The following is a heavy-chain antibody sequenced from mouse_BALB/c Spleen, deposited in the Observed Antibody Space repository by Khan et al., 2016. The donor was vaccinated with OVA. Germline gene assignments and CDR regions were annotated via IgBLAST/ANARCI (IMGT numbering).Heavy chain of an antibody. CDR3: ATRYGSPFAF. Sequence: VQLQQSGAELVKPGASVKLSCSASGFNIKDTYIHWMKQRPEQGLEWIGRIDPPNDDSKYGQKFQAKATLTADTSSNTAYLQLSSLTSEDTAVYYCATRYGSPFAFWGQGTLVSVSA. J-gene: IGHJ3*01. V-gene: IGHV14-3*02. D-gene: IGHD2-1*01. CDR1: GFNIKDTY. CDR2: IDPPNDDS.